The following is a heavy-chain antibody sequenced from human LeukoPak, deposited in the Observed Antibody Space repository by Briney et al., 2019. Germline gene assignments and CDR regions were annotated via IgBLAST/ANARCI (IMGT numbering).Heavy chain of an antibody. D-gene: IGHD6-13*01. CDR2: ISVYNGNT. V-gene: IGHV1-18*01. Sequence: APVKVSCKASGYTFTSYGISWVRQAPGQGLEWMGWISVYNGNTNYAQKLQGRVTMTKDTSTSTAYMELRSLRSDDTAVYYCARDEYSSSWYYFDYWGQGTLVTVSS. CDR3: ARDEYSSSWYYFDY. CDR1: GYTFTSYG. J-gene: IGHJ4*02.